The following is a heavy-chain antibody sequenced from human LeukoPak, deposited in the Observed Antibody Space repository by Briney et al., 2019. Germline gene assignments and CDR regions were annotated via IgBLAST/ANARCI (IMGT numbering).Heavy chain of an antibody. CDR3: ARGDGDYVGY. CDR1: GGSISSYY. CDR2: IYYSGST. D-gene: IGHD4-17*01. Sequence: SETLSLTCTVSGGSISSYYWSWIRQPPGKGLEWMGYIYYSGSTNYNPSLKSRVTISVDTSKNQFSLKLSSVTAADTAVYYCARGDGDYVGYWGQGTLVTVSS. J-gene: IGHJ4*02. V-gene: IGHV4-59*01.